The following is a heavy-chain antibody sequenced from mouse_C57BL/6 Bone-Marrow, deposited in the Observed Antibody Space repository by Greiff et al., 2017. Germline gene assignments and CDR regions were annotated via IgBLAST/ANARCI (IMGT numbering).Heavy chain of an antibody. CDR1: GYSITSGYY. CDR3: ARDDGNRYFDY. D-gene: IGHD2-1*01. Sequence: EVKLQESGPGLVKPSQSLSLTCSVTGYSITSGYYWNWIRQFPGNKLEWMGYISYDGSNNYNPSLKNRISITRDTSKNQFFLKLNSVTTEDTATYYCARDDGNRYFDYWGQGTTLTVSS. CDR2: ISYDGSN. J-gene: IGHJ2*01. V-gene: IGHV3-6*01.